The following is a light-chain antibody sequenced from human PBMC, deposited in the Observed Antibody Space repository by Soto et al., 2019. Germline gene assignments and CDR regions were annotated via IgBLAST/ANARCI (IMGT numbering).Light chain of an antibody. V-gene: IGKV2-28*01. CDR2: LGS. J-gene: IGKJ3*01. Sequence: DIVMTQSPLSLPVTPGEPASISCRSSQSLLHSNGYNYLDWYLQKPGQSPQLLIYLGSNRASGVPDRFSGSVSGTDFTLKISRVEAADVGVYYFMQALQTPFTFVPGTKVDIK. CDR1: QSLLHSNGYNY. CDR3: MQALQTPFT.